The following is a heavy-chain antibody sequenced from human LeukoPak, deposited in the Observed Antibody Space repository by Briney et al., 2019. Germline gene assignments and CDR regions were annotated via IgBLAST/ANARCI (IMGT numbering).Heavy chain of an antibody. CDR2: IYYSGST. Sequence: SETLSLTCTVSGGSISSYYWSWIRQPPGKGLEWIGYIYYSGSTNYNPSLKSRVTISVDTSKNQFSLKLSSVTAADTAVYYCARGVAAAGPPPVFDYWGQGTLVTVSS. D-gene: IGHD6-13*01. J-gene: IGHJ4*02. CDR1: GGSISSYY. V-gene: IGHV4-59*01. CDR3: ARGVAAAGPPPVFDY.